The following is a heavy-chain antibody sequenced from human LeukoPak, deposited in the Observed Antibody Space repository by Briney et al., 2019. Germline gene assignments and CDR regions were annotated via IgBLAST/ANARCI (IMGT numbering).Heavy chain of an antibody. V-gene: IGHV4-30-2*01. J-gene: IGHJ4*02. CDR3: ARGYRRDFDS. Sequence: SETLSLTCAVSGGSISTYGYSWSWIRQPPGKGLEWIGNIYHSDSTYYNPSLKSRVTVSIDRSKNQFSLKLSSVTAADTAFYFCARGYRRDFDSWGQGILITVSS. D-gene: IGHD5-12*01. CDR2: IYHSDST. CDR1: GGSISTYGYS.